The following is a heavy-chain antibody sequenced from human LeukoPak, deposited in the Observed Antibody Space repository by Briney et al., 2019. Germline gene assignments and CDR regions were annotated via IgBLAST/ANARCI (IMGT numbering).Heavy chain of an antibody. CDR1: GGSFSGYY. J-gene: IGHJ4*02. Sequence: SETLSLTCAVYGGSFSGYYWSWIRQPPGKGLEWIGEINHSGSTNYNPSLRSRVTISVDTSKNQFSLKLSSVTAADTAVYYCARDPLLKYYDFWSGYFYWGQGTLVTVSS. CDR3: ARDPLLKYYDFWSGYFY. CDR2: INHSGST. V-gene: IGHV4-34*01. D-gene: IGHD3-3*01.